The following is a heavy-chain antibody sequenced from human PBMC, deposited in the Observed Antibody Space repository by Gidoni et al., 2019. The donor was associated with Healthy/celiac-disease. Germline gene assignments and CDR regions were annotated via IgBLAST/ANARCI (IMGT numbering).Heavy chain of an antibody. J-gene: IGHJ1*01. CDR1: GFTFSDYY. V-gene: IGHV3-11*01. CDR3: ARDKLVGGYYSLEVAFSEYFQH. D-gene: IGHD3-22*01. CDR2: ISSSGSTI. Sequence: QVQLVESGGGLVKPGGSLRLSCAASGFTFSDYYMSWIRQAPGKGLEWVSYISSSGSTIYYADSVKGRFTISRDNAKNSLYLQMNSLRAEDTAVYYCARDKLVGGYYSLEVAFSEYFQHWGQGTLVTVSS.